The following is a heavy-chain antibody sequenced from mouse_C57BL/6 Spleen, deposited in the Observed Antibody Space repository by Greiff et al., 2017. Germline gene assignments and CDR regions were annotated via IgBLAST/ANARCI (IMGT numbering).Heavy chain of an antibody. J-gene: IGHJ1*03. D-gene: IGHD1-1*01. CDR2: FYPGSGSI. V-gene: IGHV1-62-2*01. CDR1: GYTFTEYT. Sequence: QVQLQQSGAELVKPGASVKLSCKASGYTFTEYTIHWVKQRSGQGLEWIGWFYPGSGSIKYNEKFKDKATLTADKSSSTVYMELSRLTSEDSAVYFCARHEGGYYGSSLWYFDVWGTGTTVTVSS. CDR3: ARHEGGYYGSSLWYFDV.